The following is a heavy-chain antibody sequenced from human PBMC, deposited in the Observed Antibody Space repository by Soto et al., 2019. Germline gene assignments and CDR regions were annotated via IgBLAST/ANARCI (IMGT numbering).Heavy chain of an antibody. CDR1: GFTFSSYL. CDR3: ARARASGGFDY. V-gene: IGHV3-7*01. CDR2: IKQDGSEK. J-gene: IGHJ4*02. Sequence: GGSLRLSCAASGFTFSSYLMSWVRQAPGKGLEWVANIKQDGSEKYYVDSVKGRFTISRDNAKNSLYLQMNSLRAEDTAVYYCARARASGGFDYWGQGTLVTVSS. D-gene: IGHD3-10*01.